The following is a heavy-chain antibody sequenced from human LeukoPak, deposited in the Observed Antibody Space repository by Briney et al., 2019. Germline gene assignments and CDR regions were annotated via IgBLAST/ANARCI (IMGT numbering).Heavy chain of an antibody. D-gene: IGHD3-16*02. CDR2: IYHSGST. CDR3: ARVVWGSYRYAN. V-gene: IGHV4-59*01. J-gene: IGHJ4*02. Sequence: SETLSLTCTVSGGSISSYYWSWIRQPPGKGLEWIGYIYHSGSTNYNPSLKSRVTISVDTSKNQFSLKLSSVTAADTAVYYCARVVWGSYRYANWGQGTLVTVSS. CDR1: GGSISSYY.